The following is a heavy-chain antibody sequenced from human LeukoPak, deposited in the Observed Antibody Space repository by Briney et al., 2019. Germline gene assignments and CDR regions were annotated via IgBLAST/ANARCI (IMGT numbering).Heavy chain of an antibody. CDR1: GFIFDDFS. J-gene: IGHJ4*02. V-gene: IGHV3-9*01. CDR3: TKATPRRVPAATIDS. D-gene: IGHD6-13*01. CDR2: ITWHGRST. Sequence: GGSLRLSCAASGFIFDDFSMFWVRQVPGKGLEWVSSITWHGRSTAYADSVRGRFTISRDNAKYSLYLQMNSLRPADTAFYYCTKATPRRVPAATIDSWGQGTLVTVSS.